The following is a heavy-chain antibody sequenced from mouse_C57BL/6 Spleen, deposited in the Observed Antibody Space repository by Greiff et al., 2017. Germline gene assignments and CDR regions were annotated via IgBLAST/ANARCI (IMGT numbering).Heavy chain of an antibody. Sequence: QVQLQQSGTELVKPGASVKLSCKASGYTFTSYWMHWVKQRPGQGLEWIGNINPSNGGTNYTEKFKGKATLTVDTSSSTAYMQLSSLTSEDSAVXYCARYGSEGVFAYWGQGTLVTVSA. CDR2: INPSNGGT. J-gene: IGHJ3*01. CDR3: ARYGSEGVFAY. CDR1: GYTFTSYW. D-gene: IGHD2-2*01. V-gene: IGHV1-53*01.